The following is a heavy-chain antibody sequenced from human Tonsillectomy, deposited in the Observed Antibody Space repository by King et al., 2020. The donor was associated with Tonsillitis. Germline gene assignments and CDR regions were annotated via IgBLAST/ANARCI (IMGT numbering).Heavy chain of an antibody. CDR3: ARVTSVTKSSYYYGMDV. CDR2: IFSNDEK. Sequence: VTLKESGPVLVKPTETLTLTCTVSGFSLSNARMGVSWIRQPPGKALEWLAHIFSNDEKSYSTSLKSRLTIPKDTSKSQVVLTMTNLDHLDTTTYYCARVTSVTKSSYYYGMDVWGQGTTVTVSS. J-gene: IGHJ6*02. D-gene: IGHD4-17*01. V-gene: IGHV2-26*01. CDR1: GFSLSNARMG.